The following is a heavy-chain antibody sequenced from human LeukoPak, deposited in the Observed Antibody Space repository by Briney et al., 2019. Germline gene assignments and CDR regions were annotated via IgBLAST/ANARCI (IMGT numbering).Heavy chain of an antibody. CDR3: ARWYCSSAYCYYDY. CDR1: GFTFSSFA. CDR2: VYDGSTT. D-gene: IGHD2-2*01. J-gene: IGHJ4*02. V-gene: IGHV3-53*01. Sequence: GGSLRLSCAASGFTFSSFALSWVRQAPGKGLEWVSFVYDGSTTVYADSVKGRFTISRDNSKNTLYLEMNSLRAEDTAVYYCARWYCSSAYCYYDYWGQGTLVTVSS.